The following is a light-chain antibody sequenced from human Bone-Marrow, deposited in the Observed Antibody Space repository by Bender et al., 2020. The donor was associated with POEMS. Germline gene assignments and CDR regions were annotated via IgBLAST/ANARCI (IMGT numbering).Light chain of an antibody. J-gene: IGLJ3*02. CDR3: CSSGTGSSML. Sequence: QSALTQPASVSGSPGQSITISCTGTSNDVGSYDFVSWYQQHPGKAPKLLIHEVTRRPSGVSDRFSGSKSGNTASLTISGLQAEDEADYHCCSSGTGSSMLFGGGTRLTVL. CDR2: EVT. CDR1: SNDVGSYDF. V-gene: IGLV2-23*02.